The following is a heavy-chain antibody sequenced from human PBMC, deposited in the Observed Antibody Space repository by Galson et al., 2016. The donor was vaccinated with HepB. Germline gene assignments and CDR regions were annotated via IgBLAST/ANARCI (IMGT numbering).Heavy chain of an antibody. V-gene: IGHV1-2*06. CDR3: ARDHPLTDLDY. J-gene: IGHJ4*02. D-gene: IGHD3/OR15-3a*01. Sequence: SVKVSCKASGYTFTSYYMHWVRQAPGQGLEWMGRLNPNSGVTNYAQKFQGRVTMTRDTSITTAYMELSRLRSDDTAVYYCARDHPLTDLDYWGQGTLVTVSS. CDR1: GYTFTSYY. CDR2: LNPNSGVT.